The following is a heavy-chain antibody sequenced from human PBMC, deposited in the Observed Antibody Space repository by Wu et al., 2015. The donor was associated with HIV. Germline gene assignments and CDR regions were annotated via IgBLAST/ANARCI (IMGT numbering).Heavy chain of an antibody. D-gene: IGHD3-10*01. J-gene: IGHJ4*02. V-gene: IGHV1-69*13. CDR3: ARNVPLKLGXV. CDR1: GGTFDSFA. Sequence: QVQLIQSGPEMKRPGSSLKVSCKASGGTFDSFAVSWVRQVPGQGLQWLGGIIPMFKRPNYAEGFLNNRLTITVDENHRPLVYMELRGLKKSGDTALYYCARNVPLKLGXVWGQGTLITVSS. CDR2: IIPMFKRP.